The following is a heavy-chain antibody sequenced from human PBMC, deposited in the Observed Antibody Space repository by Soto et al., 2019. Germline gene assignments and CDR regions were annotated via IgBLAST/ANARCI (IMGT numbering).Heavy chain of an antibody. V-gene: IGHV5-51*01. J-gene: IGHJ6*02. CDR2: IYPGDSDT. CDR1: GYSFTSYW. D-gene: IGHD3-10*01. Sequence: PGESLKISCKGSGYSFTSYWIGWVRQMPGKGLEWMGIIYPGDSDTRYSPSFQGQVTISADKSISTAYLQWSSLKASDTAMYYCAKTYYYGSGSPEYNYYYYGMDVWGQGTTVTVSS. CDR3: AKTYYYGSGSPEYNYYYYGMDV.